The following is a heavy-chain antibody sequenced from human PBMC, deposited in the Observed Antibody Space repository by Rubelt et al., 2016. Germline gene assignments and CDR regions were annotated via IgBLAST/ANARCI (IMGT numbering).Heavy chain of an antibody. Sequence: QVQLVESGGGVVQPGRSLRLSCAASGFTFSSYAMHWVRQAPGKGLEWVGVISYDGSNKYYADSVKVRFTISRDNSKNTLILQMISLGAEDTALYYCARGGYSRSWYWVYWGQGTLVTVSS. CDR3: ARGGYSRSWYWVY. CDR2: ISYDGSNK. J-gene: IGHJ4*02. D-gene: IGHD6-13*01. CDR1: GFTFSSYA. V-gene: IGHV3-30*04.